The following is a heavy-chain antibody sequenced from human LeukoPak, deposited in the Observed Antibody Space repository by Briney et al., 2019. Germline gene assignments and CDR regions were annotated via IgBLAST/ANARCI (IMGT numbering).Heavy chain of an antibody. Sequence: GASVKVSCKASGYTFTGYYIHWVRQAPGQGLQWMGWMDPNNGGTNYAQKFQGRVTMTRDTSITTAYMELTRLRSDDTAVYYCARDPVRPLYQLPQLKFDYWGQGALVTVSS. J-gene: IGHJ4*02. CDR1: GYTFTGYY. CDR3: ARDPVRPLYQLPQLKFDY. D-gene: IGHD2-2*01. CDR2: MDPNNGGT. V-gene: IGHV1-2*02.